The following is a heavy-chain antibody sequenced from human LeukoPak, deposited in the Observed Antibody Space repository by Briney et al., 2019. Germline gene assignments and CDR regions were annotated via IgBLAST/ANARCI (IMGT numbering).Heavy chain of an antibody. CDR3: ARAAVFWGLAGYFDY. J-gene: IGHJ4*02. V-gene: IGHV4-4*07. Sequence: SETLSLTCTVSGGSISSYYWSWIRQPAGKGLEWIGRIYTSGSTNYNPSLKSRVTISVDTSKNQFSLKLSSVTAADTAVYYCARAAVFWGLAGYFDYWGQGTLVTVSS. D-gene: IGHD3-16*01. CDR1: GGSISSYY. CDR2: IYTSGST.